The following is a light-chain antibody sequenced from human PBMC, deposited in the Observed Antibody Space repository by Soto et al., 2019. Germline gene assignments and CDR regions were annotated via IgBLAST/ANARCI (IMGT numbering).Light chain of an antibody. J-gene: IGLJ3*02. CDR1: RSNIGSHY. CDR2: KDS. V-gene: IGLV1-47*01. Sequence: QAVVTQPPSASGAPVQWVTISCSGSRSNIGSHYFSWYQHLPGTAPKLLIDKDSQRPSGVPDRFSGSKSGTSASLAIGGLRSEDEGSYYCATWDDSLGRRVLFGGGTKVTVL. CDR3: ATWDDSLGRRVL.